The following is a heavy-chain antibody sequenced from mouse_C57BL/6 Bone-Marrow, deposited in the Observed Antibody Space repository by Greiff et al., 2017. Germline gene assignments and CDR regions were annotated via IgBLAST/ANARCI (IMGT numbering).Heavy chain of an antibody. Sequence: VQLQQPGAELVKPGASVKLSCKASGYTFTSYWMHWVKQRPGQGLEWIGMIHPNSGSTNYNEKFKSKATLTVDKSSSTAYMQLSSLTSEDSAVYYCASDYGCPRYFDVWGRGTAVTVTS. J-gene: IGHJ1*03. CDR2: IHPNSGST. V-gene: IGHV1-64*01. D-gene: IGHD1-1*01. CDR1: GYTFTSYW. CDR3: ASDYGCPRYFDV.